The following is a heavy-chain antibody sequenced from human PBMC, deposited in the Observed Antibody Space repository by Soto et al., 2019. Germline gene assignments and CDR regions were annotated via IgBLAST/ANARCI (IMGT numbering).Heavy chain of an antibody. J-gene: IGHJ4*02. CDR3: ATLEGLWGSLRPPDY. Sequence: QVQLVESGGGVVQPGGSLRLSCAASGFMFGSYGMNWVRQAPGKGLEWVAVISYDGSKKYYADSMKGRFTISRDNPKNTLFLQMSSLREDDTAVYYCATLEGLWGSLRPPDYWGQGTLVTVSS. CDR1: GFMFGSYG. V-gene: IGHV3-30*03. D-gene: IGHD3-16*01. CDR2: ISYDGSKK.